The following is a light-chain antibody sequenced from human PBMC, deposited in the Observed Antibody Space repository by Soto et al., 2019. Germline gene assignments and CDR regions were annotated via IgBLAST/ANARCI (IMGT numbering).Light chain of an antibody. CDR2: EVS. Sequence: QSALTQPPSASGSPGQSVTISCTGTSRDVGGYNYVSWYQQHPGKAPKLTSYEVSKRPSGVADRFSGSKSGNTASLTVAGLQAEDEADYYCSSYAGTNTVVFGTGTKLTVL. V-gene: IGLV2-8*01. J-gene: IGLJ1*01. CDR1: SRDVGGYNY. CDR3: SSYAGTNTVV.